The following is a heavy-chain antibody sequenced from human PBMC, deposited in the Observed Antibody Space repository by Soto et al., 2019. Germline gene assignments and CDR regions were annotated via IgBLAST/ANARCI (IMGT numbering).Heavy chain of an antibody. CDR3: ARTVIPSESYYYYGMDV. Sequence: ASVKVSCKASGGTFSSYAISWVRQAPGQGLEWMGGIIPIFGTANYAQKFQGRVTITADESTSTAYMELSSLRSEDTAVYYCARTVIPSESYYYYGMDVCGQGTTVTVSS. J-gene: IGHJ6*01. V-gene: IGHV1-69*13. CDR2: IIPIFGTA. D-gene: IGHD2-21*01. CDR1: GGTFSSYA.